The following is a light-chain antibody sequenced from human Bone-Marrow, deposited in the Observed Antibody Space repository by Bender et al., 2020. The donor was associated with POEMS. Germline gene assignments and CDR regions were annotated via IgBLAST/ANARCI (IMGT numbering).Light chain of an antibody. CDR2: DVS. Sequence: QSALTQPASVSGSPEQSITISCTGASSDVGSYNLVSWYQQHPGKAPKLMIYDVSDRPSGVSDRFSASKSGNTASLTISGLQAEDEADYYCSSYISSSTHHWVFGGGTKLTVL. V-gene: IGLV2-14*02. CDR3: SSYISSSTHHWV. J-gene: IGLJ3*02. CDR1: SSDVGSYNL.